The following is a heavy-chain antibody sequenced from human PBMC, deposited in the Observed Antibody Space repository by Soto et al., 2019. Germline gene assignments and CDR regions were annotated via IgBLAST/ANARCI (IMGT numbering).Heavy chain of an antibody. V-gene: IGHV3-30-3*01. D-gene: IGHD3-22*01. CDR2: ISYDGSNK. CDR1: GFTFSSYA. Sequence: PGGSLRLSCAASGFTFSSYAMHWVRQAPGKGLEWVAVISYDGSNKYYADSVKGRFTISRDNSKNTLYLQMNSLRAEDTAVYYCARGQDYYDSSGVFDYWGQGTLVTVSS. J-gene: IGHJ4*01. CDR3: ARGQDYYDSSGVFDY.